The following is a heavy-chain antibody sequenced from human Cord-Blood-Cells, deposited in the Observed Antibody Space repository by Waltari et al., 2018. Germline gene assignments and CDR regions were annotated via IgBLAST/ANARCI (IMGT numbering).Heavy chain of an antibody. J-gene: IGHJ4*02. V-gene: IGHV3-48*03. CDR2: ISSSGSTI. D-gene: IGHD3-3*01. CDR3: ARESVYEFWSGYSDY. CDR1: GFTFSSYE. Sequence: EVQLVESGGGLVQPGGSLRLSCAASGFTFSSYEMNWVRQAPGKGLEWVSYISSSGSTIYYAGSVKGRFTISKDNAKNSLYLQMNSLRAEDTAVYYCARESVYEFWSGYSDYWGQGTLVTVSS.